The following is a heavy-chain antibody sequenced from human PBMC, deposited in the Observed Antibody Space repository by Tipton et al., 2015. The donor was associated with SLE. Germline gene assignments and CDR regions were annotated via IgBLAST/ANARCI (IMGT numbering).Heavy chain of an antibody. D-gene: IGHD3-16*01. CDR2: IYYSGST. V-gene: IGHV4-59*01. CDR3: ARDGGGYYYMDV. Sequence: LRLSCTVSGGSISSYYWSWIRQPPGKGLEWIGYIYYSGSTNYNPSLKSRVTISVDTSKNQFSLKLSSVTAADTAVYYCARDGGGYYYMDVWGKGTTVTASS. CDR1: GGSISSYY. J-gene: IGHJ6*03.